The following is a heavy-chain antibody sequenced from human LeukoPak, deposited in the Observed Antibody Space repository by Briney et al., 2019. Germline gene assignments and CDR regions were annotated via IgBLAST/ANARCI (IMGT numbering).Heavy chain of an antibody. CDR3: AKFGSIAARLTCFDY. CDR1: GFTFSSYA. J-gene: IGHJ4*02. V-gene: IGHV3-23*01. CDR2: ISGSGGST. D-gene: IGHD6-6*01. Sequence: PGGSLRLSCAASGFTFSSYAMSWVRQAPGKGLEWVSAISGSGGSTYYADSVKGRFTISRDNSKNTLYLQMNSLRVEDTAVYYCAKFGSIAARLTCFDYWGQGTLVTVSS.